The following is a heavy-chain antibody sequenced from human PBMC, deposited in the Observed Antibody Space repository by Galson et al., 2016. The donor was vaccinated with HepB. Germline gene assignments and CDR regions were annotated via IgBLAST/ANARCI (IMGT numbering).Heavy chain of an antibody. CDR1: GFTFSNFA. CDR3: ANLGSGSFRWYFYGMEA. J-gene: IGHJ6*04. D-gene: IGHD3-10*01. Sequence: SLRLSCAASGFTFSNFAMTWVRQAPGKGLEWISGISGKGDSTYYADSVKGRFTVSRDNSKNTLHLHMNSLRVDDTAVYYCANLGSGSFRWYFYGMEAWGKGTTVTVPS. CDR2: ISGKGDST. V-gene: IGHV3-23*01.